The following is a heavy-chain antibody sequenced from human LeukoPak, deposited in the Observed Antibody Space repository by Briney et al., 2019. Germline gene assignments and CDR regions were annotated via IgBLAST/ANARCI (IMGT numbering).Heavy chain of an antibody. CDR1: GGSISSGNW. CDR2: IYYSGIT. J-gene: IGHJ3*02. Sequence: SETLSLTCAVSGGSISSGNWWSWVRQPPGKGLEWFGTIYYSGITYYNPSLKSRVTISVDTSKNQFSLKLSSVTAADTAVYYCARQRTRGSWAFDIWGQGTMVTVSS. D-gene: IGHD3-10*01. CDR3: ARQRTRGSWAFDI. V-gene: IGHV4-39*01.